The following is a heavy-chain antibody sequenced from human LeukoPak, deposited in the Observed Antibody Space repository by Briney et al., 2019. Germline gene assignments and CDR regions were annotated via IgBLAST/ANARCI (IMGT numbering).Heavy chain of an antibody. CDR1: GGSFSDYY. D-gene: IGHD5-18*01. J-gene: IGHJ6*03. Sequence: PSETLSLTCAVYGGSFSDYYWGWIRQPPGKGLEWIGEIHPSGSTNYSPSLKSRVTISLDASKNQFSLKLSSVAAADTAVYFCARVGYSYVITDWSRTGLGAYPTKYYYHMDVWDKGTTVTVSS. CDR3: ARVGYSYVITDWSRTGLGAYPTKYYYHMDV. V-gene: IGHV4-34*01. CDR2: IHPSGST.